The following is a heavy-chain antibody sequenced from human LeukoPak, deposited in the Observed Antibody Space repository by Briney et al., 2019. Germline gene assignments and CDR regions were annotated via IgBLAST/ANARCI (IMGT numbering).Heavy chain of an antibody. CDR2: ISYDGSNQ. Sequence: GGSLRLSCAASGFPFSTYAMHWVRQAPGRGLEWVALISYDGSNQNFADSVKGRFTISRDNSKNTLYLQMNSLRPEDTAVYYCARGIVGTTGQLDYWGQGTLVTVSS. CDR1: GFPFSTYA. J-gene: IGHJ4*02. V-gene: IGHV3-30-3*01. D-gene: IGHD1-26*01. CDR3: ARGIVGTTGQLDY.